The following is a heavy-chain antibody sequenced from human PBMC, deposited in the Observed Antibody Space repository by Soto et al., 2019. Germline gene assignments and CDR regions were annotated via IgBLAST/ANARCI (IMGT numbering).Heavy chain of an antibody. D-gene: IGHD3-10*01. CDR3: ARVMYGSGSYLHTFDY. V-gene: IGHV4-59*01. CDR2: MYYTGST. J-gene: IGHJ4*02. CDR1: GGSISSFY. Sequence: QVQLQESGPGLVKPSETLSLNCTVSGGSISSFYWSWIRQSPGKGLEWIGYMYYTGSTVYNPSLKSRVTISLDSSMTQFSLKLSSVTAADTAVYYCARVMYGSGSYLHTFDYCGQGTLVTVSS.